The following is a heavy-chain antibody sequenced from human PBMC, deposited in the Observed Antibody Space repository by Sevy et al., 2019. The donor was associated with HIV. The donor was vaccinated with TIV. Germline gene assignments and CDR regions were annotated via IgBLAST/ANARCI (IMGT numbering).Heavy chain of an antibody. Sequence: SETLSLTCTVSGDSISSGANYWGWIRQHPVKGLEWIGYIHYSGSTYDNPSLKSRITMSVDTSKNQFSLKLRSVTAADTAVYYCASARTAVATYYTWSTVAGYYFDYWGQGTLVTVSS. D-gene: IGHD6-19*01. J-gene: IGHJ4*02. CDR3: ASARTAVATYYTWSTVAGYYFDY. CDR2: IHYSGST. CDR1: GDSISSGANY. V-gene: IGHV4-31*03.